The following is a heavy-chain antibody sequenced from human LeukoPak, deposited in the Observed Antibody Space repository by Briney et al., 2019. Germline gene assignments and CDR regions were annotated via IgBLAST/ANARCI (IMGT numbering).Heavy chain of an antibody. Sequence: GGSLRLSCAASGFTFSSYVMTWVRQAPGRGLEWVSGISGSAGNTYYADSVKGRFTISRDDSKNTLDLQMNSLRAEDTAEYYCAKVGPGYDRSGYYDNWGQGTLVTVSS. V-gene: IGHV3-23*01. CDR2: ISGSAGNT. CDR1: GFTFSSYV. CDR3: AKVGPGYDRSGYYDN. J-gene: IGHJ4*02. D-gene: IGHD3-22*01.